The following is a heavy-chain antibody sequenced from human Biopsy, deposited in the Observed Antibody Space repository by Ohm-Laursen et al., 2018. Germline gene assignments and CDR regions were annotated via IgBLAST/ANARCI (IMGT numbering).Heavy chain of an antibody. CDR3: AKPADSYGSEFYFDY. V-gene: IGHV3-23*01. CDR1: GFTFSSHA. J-gene: IGHJ4*02. CDR2: INTSGGST. Sequence: SLRLSCTAPGFTFSSHAMSWVRQAPGKGLECVSVINTSGGSTHYAVSVKGRFTISRDNSKNTLYLRMNSLRAEDTAVYYCAKPADSYGSEFYFDYWGQGTLVTVSS. D-gene: IGHD4-17*01.